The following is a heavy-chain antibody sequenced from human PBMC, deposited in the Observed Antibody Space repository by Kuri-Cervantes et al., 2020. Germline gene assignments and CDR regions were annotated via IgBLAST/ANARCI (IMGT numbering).Heavy chain of an antibody. V-gene: IGHV3-74*01. CDR3: VSGTGPTTGTTLFDC. D-gene: IGHD4-17*01. CDR2: INSDGSNT. J-gene: IGHJ4*02. CDR1: GFTFDDYA. Sequence: GESLKISCAASGFTFDDYAMHWVRQAPGKGLVWVSRINSDGSNTDYADSVRGRFTISRDNAKNTLYLQMNSLRPEDTAVYYCVSGTGPTTGTTLFDCWGQGTLVTVSS.